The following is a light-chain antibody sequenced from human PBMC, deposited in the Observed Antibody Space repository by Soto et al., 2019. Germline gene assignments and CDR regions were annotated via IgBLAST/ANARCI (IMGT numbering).Light chain of an antibody. Sequence: EVVLTQSPGTLSLSPGERATLSCRASQSVSNNYLAWYQHKPGQAPRLLIYGASTRATGIPARFSGSGSGTEFTLTISSLQSEDLAVYYCQQYKNWLTWTFGQGTKVEI. CDR3: QQYKNWLTWT. CDR1: QSVSNN. J-gene: IGKJ1*01. CDR2: GAS. V-gene: IGKV3-15*01.